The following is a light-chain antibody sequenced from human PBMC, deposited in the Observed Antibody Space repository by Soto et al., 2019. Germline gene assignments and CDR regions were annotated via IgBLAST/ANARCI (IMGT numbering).Light chain of an antibody. CDR1: TSNIGNNY. V-gene: IGLV1-51*01. CDR3: GAWDSSLSVWV. Sequence: QSVLTQPPSVSAAPGRAVTISCSGSTSNIGNNYVSWYQQLPGTAPKLLIYDNNKRPSGIPDRFSGSKSGTSATLGITGLQTGDEADYYCGAWDSSLSVWVFGGRTKLTVL. J-gene: IGLJ3*02. CDR2: DNN.